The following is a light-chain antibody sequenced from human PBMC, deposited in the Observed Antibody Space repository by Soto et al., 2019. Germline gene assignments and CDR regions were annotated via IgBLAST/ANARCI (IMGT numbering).Light chain of an antibody. J-gene: IGKJ4*01. CDR2: DAF. CDR1: QRIGNS. CDR3: RQRYNWPLT. V-gene: IGKV3-11*01. Sequence: TVLTQSPATLSFSPGERATLSCKASQRIGNSLGWFQQKPGQAPRLLIDDAFNRATGIPARFTGSGSGSDFTLTISSLEPEDFGVYYCRQRYNWPLTFGGGTKVEIK.